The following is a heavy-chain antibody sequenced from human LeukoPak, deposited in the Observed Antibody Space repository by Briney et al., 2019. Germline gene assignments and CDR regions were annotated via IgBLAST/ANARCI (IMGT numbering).Heavy chain of an antibody. CDR3: ARGHNPHYCGGDCYLDY. CDR1: GGSISSSSYY. Sequence: SETLSLTCTVSGGSISSSSYYWGWIRQPPGKGLEWIVYIYYSGSTNYNPSLKSRVTISVDTSKNQFSLKLSSVTAADTAVYYCARGHNPHYCGGDCYLDYWGQGTLVTVSS. J-gene: IGHJ4*02. V-gene: IGHV4-61*05. CDR2: IYYSGST. D-gene: IGHD2-21*01.